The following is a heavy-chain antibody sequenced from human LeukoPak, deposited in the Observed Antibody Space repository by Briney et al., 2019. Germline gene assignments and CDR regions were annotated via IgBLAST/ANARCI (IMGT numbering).Heavy chain of an antibody. D-gene: IGHD3-10*01. V-gene: IGHV3-23*01. CDR3: ARFYGSGSYVDY. Sequence: PGGSLRLSCAASGITFSSYGMSWVRQAPGKGLEWVSAISGSGGSTYYADSVKGRFTISRDNSKNTLYLQMNSLRAEDTAVYYCARFYGSGSYVDYWGQGTLVTVSS. CDR1: GITFSSYG. J-gene: IGHJ4*02. CDR2: ISGSGGST.